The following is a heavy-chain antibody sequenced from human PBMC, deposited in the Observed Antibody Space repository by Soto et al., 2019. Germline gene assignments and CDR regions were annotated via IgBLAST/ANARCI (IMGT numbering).Heavy chain of an antibody. CDR3: ASQASYWIGGVGWFDP. Sequence: EVQLVESGGGLVQPGGSLRLSCAASGFTFSTYDMHWVRQAPGKGLEWVSAIGTQHDAYYPDSVKGRFTTSRENAKNSLYRQMDGPRGGDTAVYYGASQASYWIGGVGWFDPWGQGTLVTVSS. CDR1: GFTFSTYD. V-gene: IGHV3-13*01. CDR2: IGTQHDA. D-gene: IGHD3-16*01. J-gene: IGHJ5*02.